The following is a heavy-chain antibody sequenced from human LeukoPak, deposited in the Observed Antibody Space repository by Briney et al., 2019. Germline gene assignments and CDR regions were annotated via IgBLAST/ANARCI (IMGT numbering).Heavy chain of an antibody. V-gene: IGHV3-15*04. CDR3: ATSITTLGAFDI. CDR2: IVSETVGGRT. J-gene: IGHJ4*02. Sequence: GGSLRLSCAASGFTFSNAWMIWVRQAPGKGLEWVARIVSETVGGRTDYAASVKGRFTISRDDSKSTLFLQMSSLKIEDTAVYYCATSITTLGAFDIWGQGVLVTVSS. CDR1: GFTFSNAW. D-gene: IGHD1-14*01.